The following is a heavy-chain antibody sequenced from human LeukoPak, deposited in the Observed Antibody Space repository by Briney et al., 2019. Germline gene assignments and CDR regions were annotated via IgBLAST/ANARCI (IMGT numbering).Heavy chain of an antibody. D-gene: IGHD4-17*01. V-gene: IGHV3-9*01. CDR1: GFTFDDYA. CDR2: ISWNNGSI. J-gene: IGHJ2*01. CDR3: AKDSTVTPDWYFDL. Sequence: GGSLRLSCAASGFTFDDYAMHWVRQAPGKGLEWVSGISWNNGSIGYADSVKGRFTISRDNAKNSLYLQMNSLRAEDTALYYCAKDSTVTPDWYFDLWGRGTLVTVSS.